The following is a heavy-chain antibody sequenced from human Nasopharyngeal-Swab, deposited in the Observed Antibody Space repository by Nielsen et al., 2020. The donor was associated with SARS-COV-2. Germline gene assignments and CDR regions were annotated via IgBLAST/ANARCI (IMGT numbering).Heavy chain of an antibody. V-gene: IGHV5-51*01. CDR3: VRPEGVATSFKYYFQYGMDV. Sequence: GSQKIPRKGPGYSFTSYWIAWVRQMPGKGLEWRGIIYSRYSDTRYSPSFQGQVTISADKSISTAYLQWSSLKASDTAMYYCVRPEGVATSFKYYFQYGMDVWGQGTMVTVPS. D-gene: IGHD5-12*01. CDR2: IYSRYSDT. CDR1: GYSFTSYW. J-gene: IGHJ6*02.